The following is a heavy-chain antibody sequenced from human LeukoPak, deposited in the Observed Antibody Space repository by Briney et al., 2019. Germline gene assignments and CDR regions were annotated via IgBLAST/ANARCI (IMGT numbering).Heavy chain of an antibody. J-gene: IGHJ4*02. CDR2: INSDGSST. V-gene: IGHV3-74*01. Sequence: GGSLRLSCAASGFTFSSYWMHWVRQAPGKGLVWVSRINSDGSSTSYADSVKGRFTISRDNAKNTLYLQMDSLRAEDTAVYYCAKDDGDYGSPFDYWGQGTLVTVSS. D-gene: IGHD4-17*01. CDR1: GFTFSSYW. CDR3: AKDDGDYGSPFDY.